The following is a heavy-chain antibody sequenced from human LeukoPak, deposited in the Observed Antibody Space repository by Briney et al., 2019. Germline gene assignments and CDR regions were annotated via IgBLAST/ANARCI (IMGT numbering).Heavy chain of an antibody. D-gene: IGHD1-1*01. J-gene: IGHJ4*02. V-gene: IGHV3-23*01. CDR2: IRSNGETT. CDR1: GFTFSSIA. Sequence: GGSLRLSCAASGFTFSSIAMTWVRQAPGKGLEWVSTIRSNGETTYNADSVKGRFTISRDNSKKTLYLQLNSLRVEDTAIYYCAKGQELDDGVFDSWGQGTLVTVSS. CDR3: AKGQELDDGVFDS.